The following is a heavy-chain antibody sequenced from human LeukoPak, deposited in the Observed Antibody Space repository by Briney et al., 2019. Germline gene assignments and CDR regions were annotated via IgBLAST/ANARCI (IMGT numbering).Heavy chain of an antibody. CDR1: GYTFTSYG. J-gene: IGHJ5*02. CDR2: ISAYNGNT. D-gene: IGHD4-23*01. CDR3: ARDRGVVTPNYWFDP. Sequence: ASVKVSCKASGYTFTSYGISWVRQAPGQGLEWMGWISAYNGNTNYAQKLQGRVTMTTDTSTSTAYMELRSLRSDDTAVYYCARDRGVVTPNYWFDPWGQGTLVTDSS. V-gene: IGHV1-18*01.